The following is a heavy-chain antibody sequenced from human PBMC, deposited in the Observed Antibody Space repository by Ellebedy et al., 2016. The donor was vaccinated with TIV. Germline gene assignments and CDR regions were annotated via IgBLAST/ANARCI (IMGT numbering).Heavy chain of an antibody. Sequence: GESLKISCAASGFTFSSHWLHWVRQAPGKGLVWVSRINSDGSRTNYADSVKGRFTISRDNAKNTLYLQMNSLRAEDTAMYYCARGDRAGTTRLVDYWGQGTLVTVSS. CDR2: INSDGSRT. J-gene: IGHJ4*02. CDR1: GFTFSSHW. CDR3: ARGDRAGTTRLVDY. V-gene: IGHV3-74*01. D-gene: IGHD1-7*01.